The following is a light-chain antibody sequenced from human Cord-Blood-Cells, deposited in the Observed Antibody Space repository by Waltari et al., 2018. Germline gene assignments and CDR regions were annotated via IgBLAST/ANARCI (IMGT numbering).Light chain of an antibody. V-gene: IGLV3-21*03. Sequence: SYVLTQPPSVSVAPGKTARITCGGNNIGSKSVHWYQQKPGQAPVVGLYDDSDRPSGSPERFSGANAGNTATLTISRVEAGDEADYYCQVWDSSSDHPVFGGGTKLTVL. CDR3: QVWDSSSDHPV. CDR1: NIGSKS. J-gene: IGLJ3*02. CDR2: DDS.